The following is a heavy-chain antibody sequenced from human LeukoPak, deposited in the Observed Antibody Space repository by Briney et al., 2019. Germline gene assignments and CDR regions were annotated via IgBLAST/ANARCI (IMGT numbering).Heavy chain of an antibody. J-gene: IGHJ3*02. CDR3: ARANGDQRSNAFDI. Sequence: GASVKVSCKASGYTLTGYYMHGVRQAPGQGLEGVRQINPNRCSTNYTQKFRGRVTMTRDTPHSTAYMELSRLRPDDTAVYYCARANGDQRSNAFDIWGQGTMVTVSS. D-gene: IGHD4-17*01. V-gene: IGHV1-2*06. CDR1: GYTLTGYY. CDR2: INPNRCST.